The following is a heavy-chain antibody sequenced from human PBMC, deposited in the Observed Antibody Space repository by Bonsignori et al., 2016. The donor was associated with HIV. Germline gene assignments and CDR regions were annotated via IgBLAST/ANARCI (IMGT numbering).Heavy chain of an antibody. CDR1: GFTFSTYA. Sequence: ESLKISCAASGFTFSTYAMNWVRQAPGKGLEWVSGISGDGTSTYYADSVKGRFTISRDNSKNTLYVQMNSLRAEDTAVYYCAKGCCGGDFTFPGVDYWGQGTLVTVSS. CDR3: AKGCCGGDFTFPGVDY. J-gene: IGHJ4*02. CDR2: ISGDGTST. V-gene: IGHV3-23*01. D-gene: IGHD2-21*01.